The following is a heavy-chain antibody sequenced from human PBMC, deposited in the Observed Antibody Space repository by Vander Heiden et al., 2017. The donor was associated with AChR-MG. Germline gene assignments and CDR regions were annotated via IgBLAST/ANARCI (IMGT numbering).Heavy chain of an antibody. CDR2: ISGRGGRT. CDR1: GFTFSSYA. CDR3: AKDWGGDI. D-gene: IGHD3-10*01. J-gene: IGHJ3*02. Sequence: EVQLLESGGGLVQPGGSLRLSCAASGFTFSSYAMSWVRQAPGKGLEWVSAISGRGGRTDYADSVKGRFTISRDNSKNTLYMQMNSLRAEDTAVYYCAKDWGGDIWVQGTMVTVSS. V-gene: IGHV3-23*01.